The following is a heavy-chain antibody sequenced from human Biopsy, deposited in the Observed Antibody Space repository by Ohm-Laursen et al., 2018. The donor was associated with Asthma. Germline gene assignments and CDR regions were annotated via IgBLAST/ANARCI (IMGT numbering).Heavy chain of an antibody. CDR2: INPNSGGT. CDR1: GYTFIGCH. CDR3: ARGQKSAGDRWFDP. J-gene: IGHJ5*02. D-gene: IGHD6-13*01. V-gene: IGHV1-2*06. Sequence: VSSVKVSCKASGYTFIGCHIHWMRQAPGQGLEWMGRINPNSGGTNYAQKFQGRVTMTRDTSISTAYMEVSRLRSDDTAVYYCARGQKSAGDRWFDPWGRGTLVTVSS.